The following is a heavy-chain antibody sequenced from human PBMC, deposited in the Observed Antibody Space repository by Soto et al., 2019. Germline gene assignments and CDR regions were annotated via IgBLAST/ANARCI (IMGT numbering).Heavy chain of an antibody. D-gene: IGHD2-2*01. Sequence: GSLSLSCAASGFTFSSYAMSWVRQAPGKGLEWVSAISGSGGSTYYADSVKGRFTISRDNSKNTLYLQMNSLRAEDTAVYYCAKDIVVVPAAMGNYYYYGMDVWGQGTTVTVSS. CDR2: ISGSGGST. V-gene: IGHV3-23*01. CDR3: AKDIVVVPAAMGNYYYYGMDV. CDR1: GFTFSSYA. J-gene: IGHJ6*02.